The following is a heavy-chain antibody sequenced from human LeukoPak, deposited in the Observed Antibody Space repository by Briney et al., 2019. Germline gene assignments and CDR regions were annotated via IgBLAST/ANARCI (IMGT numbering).Heavy chain of an antibody. CDR3: ATWDDYGDSVAFEY. Sequence: PGGSLRLSCGGSGFTFSSYTMNWVRQAPGKGLEWVASISSSATYIYYADSVRGRFTISRDDAKKSVFLHMNSLRAEDTAVYFCATWDDYGDSVAFEYWGQGTLVTVSS. CDR1: GFTFSSYT. D-gene: IGHD4-17*01. V-gene: IGHV3-21*01. CDR2: ISSSATYI. J-gene: IGHJ4*02.